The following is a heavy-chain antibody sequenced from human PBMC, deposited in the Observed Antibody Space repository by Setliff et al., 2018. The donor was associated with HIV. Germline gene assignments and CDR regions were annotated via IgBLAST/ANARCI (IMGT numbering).Heavy chain of an antibody. V-gene: IGHV4-59*01. D-gene: IGHD4-17*01. Sequence: PSETLSLTCTVSGGSIGTYYWSWIRQPPGKGLEWIGSIYFTGSSDNNPSLKSRVTLSVDTSKHQFSLKLSSVTAADTAVYYCARVQMAYAAFDVGGQGTMVTVSS. CDR1: GGSIGTYY. CDR2: IYFTGSS. CDR3: ARVQMAYAAFDV. J-gene: IGHJ3*01.